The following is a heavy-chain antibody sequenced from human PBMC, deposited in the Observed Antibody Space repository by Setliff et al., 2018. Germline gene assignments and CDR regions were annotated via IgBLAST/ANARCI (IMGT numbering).Heavy chain of an antibody. CDR2: INPNSGGT. V-gene: IGHV1-2*06. J-gene: IGHJ4*02. CDR3: VRHPYYDSSGYYSYFDY. D-gene: IGHD3-22*01. Sequence: ASVKVSCKTSGYAFPFYYLHWVRQAPGQGLEWMGRINPNSGGTNYAQRFQGRVTMTRDTSIATAYLHWTSLKASDTAMYYCVRHPYYDSSGYYSYFDYWGQGTLVTVSS. CDR1: GYAFPFYY.